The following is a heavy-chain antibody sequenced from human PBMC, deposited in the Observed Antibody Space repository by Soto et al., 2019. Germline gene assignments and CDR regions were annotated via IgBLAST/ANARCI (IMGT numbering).Heavy chain of an antibody. Sequence: XESLRLSCAASGFTFSSYAMSWVRQAPGKGLEWVSAISGSGGSTYYADSVKGRFTISRDNSKNTLYLQMNSLRAEDTAVYYCEKVGLGAFDIWGQGTMVTVSS. V-gene: IGHV3-23*01. CDR2: ISGSGGST. CDR3: EKVGLGAFDI. CDR1: GFTFSSYA. D-gene: IGHD3-16*01. J-gene: IGHJ3*02.